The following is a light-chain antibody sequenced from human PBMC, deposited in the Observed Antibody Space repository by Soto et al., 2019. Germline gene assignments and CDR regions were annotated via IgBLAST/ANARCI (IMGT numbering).Light chain of an antibody. CDR3: QQSDSPPYT. CDR2: VAS. CDR1: QTISVY. Sequence: DIQMTQSPSSLSASVGDRVTITCRASQTISVYLNWYQQKPGKAPKFLISVASSLQSGVPSRFSGSGSGTEFTLTLSRLQPEDFATYFCQQSDSPPYTFGQGTKLDIQ. V-gene: IGKV1-39*01. J-gene: IGKJ2*01.